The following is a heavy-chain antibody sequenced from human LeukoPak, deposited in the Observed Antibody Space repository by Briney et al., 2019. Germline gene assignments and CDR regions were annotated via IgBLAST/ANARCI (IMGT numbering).Heavy chain of an antibody. V-gene: IGHV1-46*01. CDR2: INPSGGGT. J-gene: IGHJ4*02. D-gene: IGHD3-22*01. Sequence: ASVKVSCKASGYTFTSYYMHWVRQAPGQGLEWMGIINPSGGGTSYAQKFQGRVTMTRDTSTSTVYMELSSLRSEDTAVYYCARDEVYYDSSGYFDYWGQGTLVTVSS. CDR1: GYTFTSYY. CDR3: ARDEVYYDSSGYFDY.